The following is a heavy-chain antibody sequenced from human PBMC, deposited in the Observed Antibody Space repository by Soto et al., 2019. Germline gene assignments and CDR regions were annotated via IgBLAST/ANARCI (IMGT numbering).Heavy chain of an antibody. Sequence: ASVKVSFKASGGTFSSYAISWLRQAPGQGLEWMGGIIPIFGTANYAQKFQGRVTITADESTSTAYMELSSLRSEDTAVYYCARVAAGVASYYYGMDVWGQGTTVTVSS. V-gene: IGHV1-69*13. J-gene: IGHJ6*02. CDR1: GGTFSSYA. CDR3: ARVAAGVASYYYGMDV. D-gene: IGHD3-3*01. CDR2: IIPIFGTA.